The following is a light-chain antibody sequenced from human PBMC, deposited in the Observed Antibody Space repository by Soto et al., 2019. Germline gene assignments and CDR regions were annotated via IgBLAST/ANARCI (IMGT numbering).Light chain of an antibody. V-gene: IGLV2-14*03. Sequence: QSVLTQPASVSGSPGQSNTISCTGTSSDVGGYKYVSWYQQHPGKAPKLMIYDIRNRPSGVSNRFSGSKSDNTASLTISGLKATAEADYNCSSYTSSSTRVFGTGTKLTV. CDR2: DIR. J-gene: IGLJ1*01. CDR3: SSYTSSSTRV. CDR1: SSDVGGYKY.